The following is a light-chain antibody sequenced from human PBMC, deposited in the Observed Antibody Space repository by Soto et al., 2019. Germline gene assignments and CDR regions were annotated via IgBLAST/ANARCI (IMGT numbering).Light chain of an antibody. Sequence: DIQMTQSPSTLSASVGDRVTITCRACQSISSWLAWYQQKPGKAPKLLIYKASSLESGVPSRFSGSGSGTEFTLTISSLQPDDFATYCCQQYNSYPITFGQGTRLEIK. J-gene: IGKJ5*01. CDR1: QSISSW. CDR3: QQYNSYPIT. CDR2: KAS. V-gene: IGKV1-5*03.